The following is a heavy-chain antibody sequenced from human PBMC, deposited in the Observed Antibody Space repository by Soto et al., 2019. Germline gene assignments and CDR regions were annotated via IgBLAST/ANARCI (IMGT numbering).Heavy chain of an antibody. CDR3: ARGGSSWYWGGAFDI. CDR1: GFTFSSYA. J-gene: IGHJ3*02. Sequence: VQLLESGGGLVQPGGSLRLSCAASGFTFSSYAMSWVRQAPGQGLEWMGGIIPIFGTANYAQKFQGRVTITADKSTSTAYMELSSLRSEDTAVYYCARGGSSWYWGGAFDIWGQGTMVTVSS. CDR2: IIPIFGTA. V-gene: IGHV1-69*06. D-gene: IGHD6-13*01.